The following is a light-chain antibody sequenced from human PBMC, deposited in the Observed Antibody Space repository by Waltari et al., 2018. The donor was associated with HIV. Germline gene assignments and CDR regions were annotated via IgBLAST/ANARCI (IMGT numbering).Light chain of an antibody. CDR3: QSYDSSLSNWV. CDR2: GTS. CDR1: SSNIGAGYD. J-gene: IGLJ3*02. V-gene: IGLV1-40*01. Sequence: QSVLTQPPSVSGAPGQRVTISCTGSSSNIGAGYDVHWYQQLPGTAPKLLSYGTSHRPSGVPDRFSGSKSGTSASLAITGLQPDDETDYYCQSYDSSLSNWVFGGGTKLTVL.